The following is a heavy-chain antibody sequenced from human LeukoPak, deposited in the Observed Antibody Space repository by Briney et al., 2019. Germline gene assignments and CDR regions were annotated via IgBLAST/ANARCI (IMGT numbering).Heavy chain of an antibody. Sequence: ASVKVSCKAFGYTFTSNCMHWVRQAPGQGPEWMGVIGPSGGSTTYAQKFQDRLTLTRDMSTSTDYLELSSLRSEDTAVYYCARDNSVRDEAWWFNPWGQGTLVTVSS. CDR1: GYTFTSNC. D-gene: IGHD5-24*01. J-gene: IGHJ5*02. CDR2: IGPSGGST. V-gene: IGHV1-46*01. CDR3: ARDNSVRDEAWWFNP.